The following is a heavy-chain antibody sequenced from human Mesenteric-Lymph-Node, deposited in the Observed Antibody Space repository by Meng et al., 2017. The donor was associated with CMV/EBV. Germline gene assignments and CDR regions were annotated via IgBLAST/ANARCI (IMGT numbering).Heavy chain of an antibody. CDR3: ARDDDALGASQPDRFDP. D-gene: IGHD1-26*01. J-gene: IGHJ5*02. CDR1: GYALMGHY. Sequence: ASVKVSCKASGYALMGHYMHWVRQAPGQGLEWMGWINPNSGGTDYAQKFQGRVTMTWDTSISTFYMELSRLKSDDTAVYYCARDDDALGASQPDRFDPWGQGNLVTVSS. V-gene: IGHV1-2*02. CDR2: INPNSGGT.